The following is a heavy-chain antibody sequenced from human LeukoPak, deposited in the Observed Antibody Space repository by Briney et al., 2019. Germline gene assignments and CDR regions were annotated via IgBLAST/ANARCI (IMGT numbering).Heavy chain of an antibody. V-gene: IGHV4-39*07. CDR3: ARELQGAFDI. CDR2: IYYSGST. CDR1: GGSISSGGYY. Sequence: SETLSFTCTVSGGSISSGGYYWGWIRQPPGKGLEWIGSIYYSGSTYASPSLKSRVTTSVDTSKNQFSLKLSSVTAADTAMYYCARELQGAFDIWGQGTMVTVSS. J-gene: IGHJ3*02. D-gene: IGHD3-10*01.